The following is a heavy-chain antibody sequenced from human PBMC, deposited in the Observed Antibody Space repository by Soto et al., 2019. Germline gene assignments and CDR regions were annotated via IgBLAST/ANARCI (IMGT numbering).Heavy chain of an antibody. J-gene: IGHJ4*02. CDR3: THRGSHFGDYEVDY. CDR2: IRSKANNYAT. V-gene: IGHV3-73*02. Sequence: EVQLVESGGGLVQPGGSLKLSCAASGFTFSGSAMHWVRQASGKGLEWVGRIRSKANNYATAYAASVKGRFTISRDDSKNTTYLQMNSLKTEDTAVYYCTHRGSHFGDYEVDYWGQGTLVTVSS. CDR1: GFTFSGSA. D-gene: IGHD4-17*01.